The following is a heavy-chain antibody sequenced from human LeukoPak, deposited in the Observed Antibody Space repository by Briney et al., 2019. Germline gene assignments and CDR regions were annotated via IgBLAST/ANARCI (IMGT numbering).Heavy chain of an antibody. V-gene: IGHV5-51*01. J-gene: IGHJ4*02. D-gene: IGHD5-18*01. Sequence: KPGESLKISCKASGYSFTSYWIGWVRQMPGKGLEWMGIIDPSDSETRYTPSFQGQVTISVDKSLTTADLQWNSLKASDTAMYYCARQTAMGHSGDYWGQGTLVTVSS. CDR2: IDPSDSET. CDR1: GYSFTSYW. CDR3: ARQTAMGHSGDY.